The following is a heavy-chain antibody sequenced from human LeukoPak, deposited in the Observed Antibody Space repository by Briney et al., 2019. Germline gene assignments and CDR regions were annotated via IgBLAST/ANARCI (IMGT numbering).Heavy chain of an antibody. CDR2: INPNSGGT. CDR3: AILDSSGPYRSREH. V-gene: IGHV1-2*02. J-gene: IGHJ1*01. CDR1: GYTFTGYY. Sequence: GASVKVSCKASGYTFTGYYMHWVRQAPGQGLEWMGWINPNSGGTNYAQRFQGRVTMTRDTSISTAYMELSRLRSDDTAVYYCAILDSSGPYRSREHWGQGTLVTVSS. D-gene: IGHD3-22*01.